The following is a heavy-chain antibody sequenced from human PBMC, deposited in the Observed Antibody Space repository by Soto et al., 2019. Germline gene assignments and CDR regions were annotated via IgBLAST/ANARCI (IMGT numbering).Heavy chain of an antibody. V-gene: IGHV1-46*01. J-gene: IGHJ4*02. CDR3: ARTLYGDNVDY. D-gene: IGHD4-17*01. CDR1: GYTFSSYY. Sequence: GASVKVSCKASGYTFSSYYMNWVRQAPGQGLEWLGIINPSGGYTTYAQRFLGRVTMTRNTSTSTVHMELGSLTSEDTAVYYCARTLYGDNVDYWGQGTLVTVSS. CDR2: INPSGGYT.